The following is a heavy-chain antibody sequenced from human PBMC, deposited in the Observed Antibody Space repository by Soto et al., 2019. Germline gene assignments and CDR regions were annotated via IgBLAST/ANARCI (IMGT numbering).Heavy chain of an antibody. CDR1: GFTFRSCH. CDR2: ISYDENNK. D-gene: IGHD5-18*01. Sequence: QVQLVESGGGVVQPGRSLRLSCAASGFTFRSCHMHWVRQAPGKGLEWVASISYDENNKYYTDSVKGRFTISRDNSKNTLYLQMNSLRAEDTAVYYCARAMDAAMASKDNWFDPWGQGTLVTVSS. CDR3: ARAMDAAMASKDNWFDP. V-gene: IGHV3-30-3*01. J-gene: IGHJ5*02.